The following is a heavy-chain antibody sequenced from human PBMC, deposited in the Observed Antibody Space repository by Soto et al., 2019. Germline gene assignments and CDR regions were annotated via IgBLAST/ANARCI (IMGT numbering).Heavy chain of an antibody. J-gene: IGHJ4*02. V-gene: IGHV1-18*01. Sequence: QVQLVQSGAEVKKPGASVKVSCKASGYTFTNYGISWVRQAPGQGLEWMGWISAYNGNTNYAQKFQGRVTITADESTSTAYMELSSLRSEDTAVYYCARDQDGYKAYDYWGQGTLVTVSS. CDR3: ARDQDGYKAYDY. CDR1: GYTFTNYG. CDR2: ISAYNGNT. D-gene: IGHD5-12*01.